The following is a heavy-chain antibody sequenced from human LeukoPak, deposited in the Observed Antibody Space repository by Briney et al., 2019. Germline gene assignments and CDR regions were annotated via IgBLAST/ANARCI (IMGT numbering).Heavy chain of an antibody. CDR3: ARALPGNAPYPLDY. V-gene: IGHV3-7*01. CDR1: GFTFSSYW. Sequence: GGSLRLSCAASGFTFSSYWMSWVRQAPGKGLEWVANIKQDGSEKYSVDSVKGRFTISRDNAKNSLCLQINSLRAEDTAVYYCARALPGNAPYPLDYWGQGTPVTVSS. J-gene: IGHJ4*02. CDR2: IKQDGSEK.